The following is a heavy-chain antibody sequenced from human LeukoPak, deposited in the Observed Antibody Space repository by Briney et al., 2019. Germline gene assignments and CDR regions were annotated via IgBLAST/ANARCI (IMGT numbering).Heavy chain of an antibody. CDR1: GDSISSGGYY. V-gene: IGHV4-31*03. J-gene: IGHJ4*02. D-gene: IGHD6-13*01. Sequence: SETLSLTRSVSGDSISSGGYYWSWIRQHPGKGLEWIGHIRYSGSASYNPSLKSRLTISVDTSKNRFSLNLSSVTAADTAVYYCARGGGEYSSSWFDYWGQGSLVTVSS. CDR2: IRYSGSA. CDR3: ARGGGEYSSSWFDY.